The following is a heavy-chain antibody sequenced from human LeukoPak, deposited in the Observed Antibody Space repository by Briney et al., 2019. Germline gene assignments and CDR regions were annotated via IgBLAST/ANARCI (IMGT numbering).Heavy chain of an antibody. CDR1: GYSFTSYW. V-gene: IGHV5-51*01. CDR3: VSLGGDTAMSYYFDY. J-gene: IGHJ4*02. D-gene: IGHD5-18*01. CDR2: IYPGDSDT. Sequence: GESLQISCQGSGYSFTSYWIGWVRQMPGKGLEWMGIIYPGDSDTRYSPSFQGQVTISADKSISTAYLQWSSLRASDTAMYYCVSLGGDTAMSYYFDYWGQGTLVTVSS.